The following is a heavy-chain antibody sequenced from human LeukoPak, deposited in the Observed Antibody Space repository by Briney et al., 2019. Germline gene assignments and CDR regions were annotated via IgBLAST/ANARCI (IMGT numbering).Heavy chain of an antibody. CDR2: ISRGGSPI. V-gene: IGHV3-48*03. J-gene: IGHJ4*02. D-gene: IGHD3-3*01. Sequence: PGESLRLSCAASGFTFSSYEMNWVRQAPGKGLEWVSSISRGGSPIYYADSVKGRFTTSRDNTKKSLFLQMNSLRAEDTAVYYCTRVSWRGEIYWGQGTLVSVSS. CDR1: GFTFSSYE. CDR3: TRVSWRGEIY.